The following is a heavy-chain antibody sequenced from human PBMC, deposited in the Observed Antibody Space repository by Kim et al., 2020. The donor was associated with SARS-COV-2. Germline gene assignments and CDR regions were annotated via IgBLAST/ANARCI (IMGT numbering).Heavy chain of an antibody. V-gene: IGHV3-30*18. CDR2: ISYDGSNK. J-gene: IGHJ4*02. CDR3: AKVMYSYTYTHGGFDV. CDR1: GFTFSSYG. D-gene: IGHD5-18*01. Sequence: GGSLRLSCAASGFTFSSYGMHWVRQAPGKGLEWVAVISYDGSNKYYADSVKGRFTISRDNSKNTLYLQMNSLRAEDTAVYYCAKVMYSYTYTHGGFDVWGQGTLVTVSS.